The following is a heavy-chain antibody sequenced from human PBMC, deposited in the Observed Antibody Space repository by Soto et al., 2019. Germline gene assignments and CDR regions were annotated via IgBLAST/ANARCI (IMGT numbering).Heavy chain of an antibody. Sequence: SATMSLTYPVSGYSIRNGSYWAWIRPHTGKGPEWIASIYHGGTTFYNPSLKSRITISVDTSNNQFSLKLTSVTAADTAVYYCARVHVMVVAGSTFDYWGHGTLVTVSP. D-gene: IGHD6-19*01. CDR3: ARVHVMVVAGSTFDY. V-gene: IGHV4-38-2*01. CDR1: GYSIRNGSY. CDR2: IYHGGTT. J-gene: IGHJ4*01.